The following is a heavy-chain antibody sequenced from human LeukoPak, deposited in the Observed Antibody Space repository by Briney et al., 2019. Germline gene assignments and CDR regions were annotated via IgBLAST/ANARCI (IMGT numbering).Heavy chain of an antibody. CDR2: ISGSGGRT. V-gene: IGHV3-23*01. D-gene: IGHD2-2*01. Sequence: GGSLRLSCAASGFTFSSYAMSWVRQAPGKGLEWVSAISGSGGRTYYADSVKGRFTISRDNSKNTLYLQMNSLRAEDTSVYYCARSPTSWYFDYWGQGTLVTVSS. J-gene: IGHJ4*02. CDR1: GFTFSSYA. CDR3: ARSPTSWYFDY.